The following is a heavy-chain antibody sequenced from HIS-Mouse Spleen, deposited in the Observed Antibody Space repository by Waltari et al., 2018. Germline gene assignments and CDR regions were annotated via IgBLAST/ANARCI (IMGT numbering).Heavy chain of an antibody. D-gene: IGHD2-8*01. CDR1: GGSFSGYY. Sequence: QVQLQQWGAGLLKPSETLSLTCAVYGGSFSGYYWSWLRQPPGTGLEWIGEINHSGSTNYNLSLKSRVTISVDTSKNQFSLKLSSVTAADTAVYYCARDLRGDCTNGVCYGFDYWGQGTLVTVSS. CDR3: ARDLRGDCTNGVCYGFDY. CDR2: INHSGST. V-gene: IGHV4-34*01. J-gene: IGHJ4*02.